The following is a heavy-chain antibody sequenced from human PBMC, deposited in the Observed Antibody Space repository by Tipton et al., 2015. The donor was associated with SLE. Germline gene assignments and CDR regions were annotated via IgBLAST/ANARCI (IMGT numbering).Heavy chain of an antibody. CDR3: ARGLMGATLDN. J-gene: IGHJ4*02. D-gene: IGHD1-26*01. CDR1: GFTFSSYT. V-gene: IGHV3-21*01. Sequence: SLRPSCAASGFTFSSYTMNWVRQAPGKGLEWLSSITSTGSHIYYTDSMKGRFTISRDNAKNSVFLQIDSLRAEDTAVYFCARGLMGATLDNWGQGTLVTVSS. CDR2: ITSTGSHI.